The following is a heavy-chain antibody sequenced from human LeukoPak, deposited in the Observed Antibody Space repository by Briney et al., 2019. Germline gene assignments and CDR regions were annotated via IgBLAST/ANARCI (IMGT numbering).Heavy chain of an antibody. Sequence: SETLSLTCAVYGGSFSGSYWRWSWIRQPPGKGLEWIGEINHSGSTNYNPSLESRVSISVDTSKNQFSLRLTSVTAADTAVYYCARDQGAFYSRSWLDYWGQGTLVTVSS. CDR1: GGSFSGSY. CDR2: INHSGST. D-gene: IGHD6-13*01. V-gene: IGHV4-34*01. J-gene: IGHJ4*02. CDR3: ARDQGAFYSRSWLDY.